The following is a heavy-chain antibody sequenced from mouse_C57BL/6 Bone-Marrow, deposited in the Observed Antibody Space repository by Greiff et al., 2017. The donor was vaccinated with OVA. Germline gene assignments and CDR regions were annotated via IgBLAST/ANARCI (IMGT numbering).Heavy chain of an antibody. CDR1: GFTFSDFY. J-gene: IGHJ3*01. Sequence: EVKLMESGGGLVQSGRSLRLSCATSGFTFSDFYMEWVRQAPGKGLEWIAASRNKANDYTTEYSASVKGRFIVSRDTSQSILYLQMNALRAEDTAIYYCARDLWFAYWGQGTLVTVSA. CDR3: ARDLWFAY. V-gene: IGHV7-1*01. CDR2: SRNKANDYTT.